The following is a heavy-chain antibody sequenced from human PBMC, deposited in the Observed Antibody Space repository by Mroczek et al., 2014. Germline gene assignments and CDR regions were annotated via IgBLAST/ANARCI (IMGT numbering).Heavy chain of an antibody. V-gene: IGHV4-61*02. Sequence: QVQLQQSGPGLVKPSQTLSLTCTVSGGSISSGSYYWSWIRQPAGKGLEWIGRIYTSGSTNYNPSLKSRVTISVDTSKNQFSLKLSSVTAADTAVYYCARAAAAGPNWFDPWGQGTLVTVSS. J-gene: IGHJ5*02. CDR3: ARAAAAGPNWFDP. CDR1: GGSISSGSYY. D-gene: IGHD6-13*01. CDR2: IYTSGST.